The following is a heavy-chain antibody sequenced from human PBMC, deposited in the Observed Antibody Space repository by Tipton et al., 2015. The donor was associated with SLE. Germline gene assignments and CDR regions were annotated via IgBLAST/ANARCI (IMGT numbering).Heavy chain of an antibody. CDR1: GGSFSGYY. D-gene: IGHD3-3*01. CDR3: ARVRRYYDFWSGPKAFDI. J-gene: IGHJ3*02. CDR2: INHSGST. V-gene: IGHV4-34*01. Sequence: TLSLTCAVYGGSFSGYYWSWIRQPPGKGLEWIGEINHSGSTNYNPSLKSRLTISVDTSKNQFSLKLSSVTAADTAVYYCARVRRYYDFWSGPKAFDIWGQGTMVTVSS.